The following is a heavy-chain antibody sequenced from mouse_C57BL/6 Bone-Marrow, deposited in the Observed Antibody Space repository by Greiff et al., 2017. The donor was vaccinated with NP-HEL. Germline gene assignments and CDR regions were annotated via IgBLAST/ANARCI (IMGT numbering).Heavy chain of an antibody. CDR3: ARSDCDYAMDY. CDR1: GYTFTSYW. V-gene: IGHV1-69*01. J-gene: IGHJ4*01. Sequence: VQLQQPGAELVMPGASVKLSCKASGYTFTSYWMHWVKQRPGQGLEWIGEIDPSDSYTNYNQKFKGKSTLTVDKSSSTAYMQLSSLTSEDSAVYYCARSDCDYAMDYWGQGTSVTVSS. CDR2: IDPSDSYT.